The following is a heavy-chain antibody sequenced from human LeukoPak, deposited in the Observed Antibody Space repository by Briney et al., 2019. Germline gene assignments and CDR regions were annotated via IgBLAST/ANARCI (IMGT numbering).Heavy chain of an antibody. CDR3: ARDLSGYVYYYYMDV. Sequence: SVKVSCKASGGTFSSYAISWVRQAPGQGLEWMGGIIPIFGTANYAQKFQGRVTITADKSTSTAYMELRSLRSEDTAVYYCARDLSGYVYYYYMDVWGKGTTVTVSS. D-gene: IGHD5-12*01. J-gene: IGHJ6*03. CDR2: IIPIFGTA. V-gene: IGHV1-69*06. CDR1: GGTFSSYA.